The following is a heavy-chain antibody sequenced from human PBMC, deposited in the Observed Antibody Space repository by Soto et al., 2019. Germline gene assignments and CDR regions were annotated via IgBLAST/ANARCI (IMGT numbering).Heavy chain of an antibody. CDR2: ITRGFGTA. CDR1: ADTFNSYS. V-gene: IGHV1-69*01. CDR3: ARSLEGTTVTNWFDP. Sequence: QVQLVQSGAEVKKPGSSVKVSCKASADTFNSYSLSWLRQAPGQRLEWMGGITRGFGTADYAQSFEDRLTITADDSTSTVYMELSSLRSDDTAVYYCARSLEGTTVTNWFDPWGQGALVTVSS. D-gene: IGHD4-17*01. J-gene: IGHJ5*02.